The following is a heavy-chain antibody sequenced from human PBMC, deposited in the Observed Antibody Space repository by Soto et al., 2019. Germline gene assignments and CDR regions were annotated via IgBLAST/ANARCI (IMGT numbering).Heavy chain of an antibody. D-gene: IGHD6-6*01. CDR1: GFTVSSNY. V-gene: IGHV3-53*02. CDR3: ARGMGEAARPYYYGMDV. J-gene: IGHJ6*02. Sequence: EVQLVETGGGLIQPGGSLRLSCAASGFTVSSNYMSWVRQAQGKGLEGVSVIYSGGSTYYADSVKGRFTISRDNSKNTLYLQMNSLRAEDTAVYYCARGMGEAARPYYYGMDVWGQGTTVTVSS. CDR2: IYSGGST.